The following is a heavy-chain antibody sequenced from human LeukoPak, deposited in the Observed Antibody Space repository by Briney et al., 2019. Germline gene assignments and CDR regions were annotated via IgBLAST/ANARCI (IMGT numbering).Heavy chain of an antibody. D-gene: IGHD4-17*01. CDR2: IYSGSST. J-gene: IGHJ6*03. V-gene: IGHV3-53*01. CDR3: ARLTTVTTYYYYYMDV. Sequence: GGSLRLSCAASGFTFSQYWMSWVRQAPGKGLEWVSVIYSGSSTYYADSVKGRFTISRDNSKNTLYLQMNSLRAEDTAVYYCARLTTVTTYYYYYMDVWGKGTTVTVSS. CDR1: GFTFSQYW.